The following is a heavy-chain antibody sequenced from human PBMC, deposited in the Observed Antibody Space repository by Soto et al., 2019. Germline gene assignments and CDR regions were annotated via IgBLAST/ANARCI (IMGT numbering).Heavy chain of an antibody. V-gene: IGHV3-15*07. CDR3: TTDPVTMIVVVPSSG. D-gene: IGHD3-22*01. CDR1: GFTFSNAW. Sequence: GGSLRLSCAASGFTFSNAWVNWVRQAPGKGLEWVGRIKSKTDGGTTDYAAPVKGRFTISRDDSKNTLYLQMNSLKTEDTALYYCTTDPVTMIVVVPSSGWGQGTLVTVSS. J-gene: IGHJ4*02. CDR2: IKSKTDGGTT.